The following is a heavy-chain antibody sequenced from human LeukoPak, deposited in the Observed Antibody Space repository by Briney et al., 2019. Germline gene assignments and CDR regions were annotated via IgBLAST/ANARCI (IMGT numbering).Heavy chain of an antibody. CDR3: AKGNGELLVSDFDC. J-gene: IGHJ4*02. CDR1: GFTFSSYA. Sequence: AGSLRLSCAASGFTFSSYAMSWVREAPGKGLEWVSAISGSGGTTYYADSVKGRFTISRDNSKNTLYLQMNSLRAEDTAVYYCAKGNGELLVSDFDCWGQGTLVTVSS. V-gene: IGHV3-23*01. CDR2: ISGSGGTT. D-gene: IGHD1-26*01.